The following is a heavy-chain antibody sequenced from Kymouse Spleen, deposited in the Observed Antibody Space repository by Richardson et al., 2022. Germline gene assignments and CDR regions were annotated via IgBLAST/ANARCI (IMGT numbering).Heavy chain of an antibody. V-gene: IGHV3-48*02. J-gene: IGHJ6*02. Sequence: EVQLVESGGGLVQPGGSLRLSCAASGFTFSSYSMNWVRQAPGKGLEWVSYISSSSSTIYYADSVKGRFTISRDNAKNSLYLQMNSLRDEDTAVYYCARDRITMVRGVMYYYYGMDVWGQGTTVTVSS. CDR3: ARDRITMVRGVMYYYYGMDV. CDR2: ISSSSSTI. CDR1: GFTFSSYS. D-gene: IGHD3-10*01.